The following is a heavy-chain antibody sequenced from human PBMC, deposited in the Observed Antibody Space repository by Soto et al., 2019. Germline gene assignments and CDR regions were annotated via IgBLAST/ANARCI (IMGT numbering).Heavy chain of an antibody. J-gene: IGHJ5*02. D-gene: IGHD3-22*01. CDR1: GGTFSSYA. Sequence: SVRGFCRTSGGTFSSYAISWVRQAPGEGREWRGGIIPIFGTANYAQKFQARVTITADKSTSAAYMELSSLRSEDSAVYCGAGEPLTTIEVVSDRWFDPCGQGTLATVSA. CDR3: AGEPLTTIEVVSDRWFDP. CDR2: IIPIFGTA. V-gene: IGHV1-69*06.